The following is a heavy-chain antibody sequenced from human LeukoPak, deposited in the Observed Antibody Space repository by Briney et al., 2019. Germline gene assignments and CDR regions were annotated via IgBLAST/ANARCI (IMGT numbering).Heavy chain of an antibody. V-gene: IGHV3-9*01. CDR1: GFTFDDYA. D-gene: IGHD3-9*01. CDR3: ARWCPDIDILTGRAPGSYYYYYMDV. CDR2: ISWNSGSI. J-gene: IGHJ6*03. Sequence: PGGSLRLSCAAPGFTFDDYAMHWVRQAPGKGLEWVSGISWNSGSIGYADSVKGRFTISKDNAKNSLYLQMNSLRAEDTAVYYCARWCPDIDILTGRAPGSYYYYYMDVWGKGTTVTISS.